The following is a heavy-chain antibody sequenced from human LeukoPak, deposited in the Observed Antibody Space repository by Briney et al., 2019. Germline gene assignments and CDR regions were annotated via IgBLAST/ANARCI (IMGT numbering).Heavy chain of an antibody. CDR1: GFTFSGSA. V-gene: IGHV3-73*01. CDR2: IKSKANSYAT. J-gene: IGHJ1*01. CDR3: TSLPPEVPFQH. Sequence: GGSLKLSCAASGFTFSGSAMHWVRQASGKGLEWVGRIKSKANSYATAYAASVKGRFTISRDDSKNTAYLQMNSLKTEDTAVYYCTSLPPEVPFQHWGQDTQGTVSS.